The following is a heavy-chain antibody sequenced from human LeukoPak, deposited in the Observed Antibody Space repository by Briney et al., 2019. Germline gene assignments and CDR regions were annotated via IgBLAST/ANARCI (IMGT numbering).Heavy chain of an antibody. V-gene: IGHV4-4*07. CDR2: IYTSGST. Sequence: PSETLSLTCTVSGGSIGSYYWSWIRQPAGKGLEWIGRIYTSGSTNYNPSLKSRVTMSVGTSKNQFSLKLSSVTAADTAVYYCAREGYYDSSGYYYVWWFDPWGQGTLVTVSS. CDR1: GGSIGSYY. J-gene: IGHJ5*02. D-gene: IGHD3-22*01. CDR3: AREGYYDSSGYYYVWWFDP.